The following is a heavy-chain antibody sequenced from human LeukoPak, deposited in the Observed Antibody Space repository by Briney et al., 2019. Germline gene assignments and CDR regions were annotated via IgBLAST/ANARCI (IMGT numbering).Heavy chain of an antibody. D-gene: IGHD5-12*01. CDR3: ARDKGTWSKSGSHDY. CDR2: ISAYNGNT. J-gene: IGHJ4*02. CDR1: GYTFTSYG. V-gene: IGHV1-18*01. Sequence: RGASVKVSCKASGYTFTSYGISWVRQAPGQGLEWMGWISAYNGNTNYAQKLQGRVTMTTDTSTSTAYMELRSLRSDDTAVYYCARDKGTWSKSGSHDYWGQGTLVTVSS.